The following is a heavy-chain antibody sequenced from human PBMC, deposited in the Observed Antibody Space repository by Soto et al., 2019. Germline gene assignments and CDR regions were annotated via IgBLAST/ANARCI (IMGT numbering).Heavy chain of an antibody. V-gene: IGHV3-30*18. CDR3: AKDMDIATPYYYYGMDV. CDR2: ISYDGSNK. CDR1: GFTFSSYG. D-gene: IGHD5-12*01. J-gene: IGHJ6*02. Sequence: GGSLRLSCAASGFTFSSYGMHWVRQAPGKGLEWVAVISYDGSNKYYADSVKGRFTISRDNSKNTLYLQMNSLRAEDTAVYYCAKDMDIATPYYYYGMDVWGQGTTVTVSS.